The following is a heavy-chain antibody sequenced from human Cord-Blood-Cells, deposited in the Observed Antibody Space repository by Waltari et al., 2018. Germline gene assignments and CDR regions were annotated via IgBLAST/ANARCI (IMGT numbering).Heavy chain of an antibody. Sequence: QAPGQGLEWMGWINPNSGGTNYAQKFQGRVTMTRDTSISTAYMELSRLRSDDTAVYYCARWGSYSSSWSSFDYWGQGTLVTVSS. J-gene: IGHJ4*02. V-gene: IGHV1-2*02. D-gene: IGHD6-13*01. CDR2: INPNSGGT. CDR3: ARWGSYSSSWSSFDY.